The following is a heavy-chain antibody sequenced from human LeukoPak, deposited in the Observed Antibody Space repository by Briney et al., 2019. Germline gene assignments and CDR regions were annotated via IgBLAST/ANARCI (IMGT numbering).Heavy chain of an antibody. CDR1: GFTFSSYS. V-gene: IGHV3-21*01. Sequence: SGGSLRLSCAASGFTFSSYSMNWVRQAPGKGLEWVSSISSSSSYIYYADSVKGRFTISRDNAKNSLYLQMNSLRAEDTSVYYCARGYYYGSGSPSYWGQGTLVTVSS. D-gene: IGHD3-10*01. J-gene: IGHJ4*02. CDR2: ISSSSSYI. CDR3: ARGYYYGSGSPSY.